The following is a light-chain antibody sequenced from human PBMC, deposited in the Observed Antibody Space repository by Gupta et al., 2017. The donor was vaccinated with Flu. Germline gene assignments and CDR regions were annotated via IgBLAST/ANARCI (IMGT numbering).Light chain of an antibody. CDR2: RAS. CDR1: QHIGTY. J-gene: IGKJ2*01. Sequence: DIQMTQSPSSLSASVGDRVTITCRASQHIGTYLNWYQQKPGKAPKLLISRASSLDSGVPSTFSGSGAGTDFTLTISRLQPEDFATYYCQQSYNTLYTFGQGTKLEIK. V-gene: IGKV1-39*01. CDR3: QQSYNTLYT.